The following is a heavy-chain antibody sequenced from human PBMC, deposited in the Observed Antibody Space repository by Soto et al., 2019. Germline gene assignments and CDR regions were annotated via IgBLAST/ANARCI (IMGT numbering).Heavy chain of an antibody. Sequence: QVQLVQSGAEVKKPGSSVKDSCKASGGTFSSYAISWVRQAPGQGLEWMGGIIPIFGTANYAQKFQGRVTITADESTSTAYMELSSLRSEDTAVYYCAREGTKVLLSGGWFDPWGQGTLVTVSS. CDR1: GGTFSSYA. CDR3: AREGTKVLLSGGWFDP. J-gene: IGHJ5*02. V-gene: IGHV1-69*12. CDR2: IIPIFGTA. D-gene: IGHD3-10*01.